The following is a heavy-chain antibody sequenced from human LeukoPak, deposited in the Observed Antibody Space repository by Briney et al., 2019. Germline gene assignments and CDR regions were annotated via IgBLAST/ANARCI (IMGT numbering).Heavy chain of an antibody. CDR3: ARDRIQLWSQYYFDY. V-gene: IGHV4-4*07. Sequence: PSETLSLTCTVSGGSISSYYWSWIRQPAGKGLEWIGRIYTSGSTNYNPSLKSRVTMSVDTSKNQFSLKLSSVTAADTAVYYCARDRIQLWSQYYFDYWGQGTLVTVSS. CDR2: IYTSGST. CDR1: GGSISSYY. D-gene: IGHD5-18*01. J-gene: IGHJ4*02.